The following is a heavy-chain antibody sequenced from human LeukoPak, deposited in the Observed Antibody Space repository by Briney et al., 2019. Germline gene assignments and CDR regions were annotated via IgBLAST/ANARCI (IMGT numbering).Heavy chain of an antibody. Sequence: PGGSLRLSCAASGFTFDDYAMHWVRQAPGKGLEWVSGISWNSGSIGYADSVKGRFTISRDNAKNSLYLQMNSLRPEDTAVYYCAKAIWVAATSSWFCLDYWGQGTLVTVSS. CDR1: GFTFDDYA. J-gene: IGHJ4*02. CDR3: AKAIWVAATSSWFCLDY. CDR2: ISWNSGSI. V-gene: IGHV3-9*01. D-gene: IGHD3-10*01.